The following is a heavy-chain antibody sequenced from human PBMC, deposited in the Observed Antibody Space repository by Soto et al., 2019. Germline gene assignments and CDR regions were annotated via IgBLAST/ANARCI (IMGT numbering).Heavy chain of an antibody. D-gene: IGHD2-8*01. J-gene: IGHJ4*02. Sequence: GGSLRLSCAASGFTLNHYGMHWVRQAPGKGLEWVGVMSIDGMNQHYGDSVQGRFTVSRDNSKNTLYLQMNSLRAEDTAVYYCASRSATVLSLTYWGPGTQVTVSS. V-gene: IGHV3-30*03. CDR1: GFTLNHYG. CDR2: MSIDGMNQ. CDR3: ASRSATVLSLTY.